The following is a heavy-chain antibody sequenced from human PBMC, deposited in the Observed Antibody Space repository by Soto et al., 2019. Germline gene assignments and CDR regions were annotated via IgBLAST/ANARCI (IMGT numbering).Heavy chain of an antibody. V-gene: IGHV3-74*01. CDR1: GFTFSSYW. J-gene: IGHJ6*02. CDR2: INSDGSST. CDR3: ARDHPRNYVVSNPSYGMDV. Sequence: PGGSLRLSCAASGFTFSSYWMHWVRQAPGKGLVWVSRINSDGSSTSYADSVKGRFTISRDNAKNTLYLQMNSLRAEDTAVYYCARDHPRNYVVSNPSYGMDVWGQGATVTVSS. D-gene: IGHD4-4*01.